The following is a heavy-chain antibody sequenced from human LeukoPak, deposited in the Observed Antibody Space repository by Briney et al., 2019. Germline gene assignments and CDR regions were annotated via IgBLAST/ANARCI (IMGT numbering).Heavy chain of an antibody. Sequence: QAGGSLRLSCAASGFTFSSYGMHWVRQAPGKGLEWVAVISYDGSNKYYADSVKGRFTISRDNSKNTLYLQMNSLRAEDTAVYYCAKDLASYYYDSSGYYYYGMDVWGQGTTVTVSS. CDR1: GFTFSSYG. V-gene: IGHV3-30*18. J-gene: IGHJ6*02. CDR3: AKDLASYYYDSSGYYYYGMDV. D-gene: IGHD3-22*01. CDR2: ISYDGSNK.